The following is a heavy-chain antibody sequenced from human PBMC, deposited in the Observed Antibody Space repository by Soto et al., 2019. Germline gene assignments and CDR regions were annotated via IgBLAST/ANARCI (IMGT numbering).Heavy chain of an antibody. Sequence: QVQLVESGGGVVQPGRSLKLSCAASGFTFRTYAMHWVRQAPGKGLEWVAVISYDGSNTYYADSVKGRFTISRDNSKNTLCLQMNSLRTEDSAVYYCARDSETNGYSYDYFDYWGQGTLVTVSS. CDR2: ISYDGSNT. CDR3: ARDSETNGYSYDYFDY. CDR1: GFTFRTYA. D-gene: IGHD5-18*01. J-gene: IGHJ4*02. V-gene: IGHV3-30*04.